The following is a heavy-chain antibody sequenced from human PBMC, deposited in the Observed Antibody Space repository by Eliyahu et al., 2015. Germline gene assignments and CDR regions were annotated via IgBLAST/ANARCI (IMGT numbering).Heavy chain of an antibody. D-gene: IGHD1-14*01. J-gene: IGHJ2*01. CDR2: IDIDGSRT. Sequence: DVQLVESGGGLVQPGGSLRLSCAASGFTISSYWLXXVRQAPGKGLVWVSRIDIDGSRTSYADSVKGRFTISRDNAKNTLYLQMNSLTAEDTAVYYCVRDGDPGTYFDLWGRGTLITVSS. CDR1: GFTISSYW. CDR3: VRDGDPGTYFDL. V-gene: IGHV3-74*01.